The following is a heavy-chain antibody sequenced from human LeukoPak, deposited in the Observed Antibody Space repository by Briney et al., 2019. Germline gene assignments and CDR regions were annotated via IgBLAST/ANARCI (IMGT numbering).Heavy chain of an antibody. CDR2: MNPNSGGT. D-gene: IGHD6-19*01. V-gene: IGHV1-2*02. CDR1: GYSFTDYY. J-gene: IGHJ4*02. Sequence: GASVKVSCKASGYSFTDYYMHWMRQAPGQGPEWMGWMNPNSGGTNYAQKFQGMVTMTRDTSITTAYMELSSLRSDDTAVYYCAPRRVAADKGFDYWGQGTLVTVSS. CDR3: APRRVAADKGFDY.